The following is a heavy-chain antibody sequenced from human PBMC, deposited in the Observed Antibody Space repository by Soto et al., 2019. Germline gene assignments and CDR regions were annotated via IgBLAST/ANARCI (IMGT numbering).Heavy chain of an antibody. V-gene: IGHV3-48*01. Sequence: EVQLVESGGGLVQPGGSLRLSCAASGFTFSSYSMNWVRQAPGKGLEWVSYISSSSSTIYYADSVKGRFTISRDNAKNSLYLQMNSLRAEDTAVYYCAKRPAMVRGVGRVYYYYYMDVWGKGTTVTVSS. CDR3: AKRPAMVRGVGRVYYYYYMDV. J-gene: IGHJ6*03. D-gene: IGHD3-10*01. CDR2: ISSSSSTI. CDR1: GFTFSSYS.